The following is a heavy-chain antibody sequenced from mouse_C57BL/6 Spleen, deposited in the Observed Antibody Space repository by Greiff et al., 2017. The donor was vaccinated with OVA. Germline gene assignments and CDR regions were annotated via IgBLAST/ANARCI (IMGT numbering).Heavy chain of an antibody. V-gene: IGHV1-15*01. J-gene: IGHJ4*01. CDR3: TSYGSSFYAMDY. CDR2: IDPETGGT. CDR1: GYTFTDYE. D-gene: IGHD1-1*01. Sequence: VHLVESGAELVRPGASVTLSCKASGYTFTDYEMHWVKQTPVHGLEWIGAIDPETGGTAYNQKFKGKAILTADKSSSTAYMELRSLTSEDSAVYYCTSYGSSFYAMDYWGQGTSVTVSS.